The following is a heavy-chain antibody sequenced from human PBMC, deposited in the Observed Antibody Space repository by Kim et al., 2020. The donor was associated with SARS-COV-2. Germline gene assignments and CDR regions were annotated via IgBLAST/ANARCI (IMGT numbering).Heavy chain of an antibody. Sequence: SETLSLTCAVYGGSFSGSYWSWIRQPPGKGLEWIGEINHSGSTNYNPSLKSRVTISVDTSKNQFSPKLSSVTAADTAVYYCARGRYYYDSSGYPLFDYWGRGTLVTVSS. V-gene: IGHV4-34*01. CDR1: GGSFSGSY. CDR3: ARGRYYYDSSGYPLFDY. D-gene: IGHD3-22*01. CDR2: INHSGST. J-gene: IGHJ4*02.